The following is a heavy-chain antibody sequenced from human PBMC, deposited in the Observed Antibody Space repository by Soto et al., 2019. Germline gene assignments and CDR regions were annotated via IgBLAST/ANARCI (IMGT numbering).Heavy chain of an antibody. CDR2: ISDGGDLI. J-gene: IGHJ4*02. D-gene: IGHD6-19*01. Sequence: EVLLLXXXGGLVQPGGCLRVSCAASGFXFSNHAMSWVRQAPGXXXXXVSGISDGGDLIYYADSVKGRFSMSRDNSENMLYLQMTNLRAEDTAIYFCAKRQGTALAAKNFDFWGQGTLVTVSS. V-gene: IGHV3-23*01. CDR1: GFXFSNHA. CDR3: AKRQGTALAAKNFDF.